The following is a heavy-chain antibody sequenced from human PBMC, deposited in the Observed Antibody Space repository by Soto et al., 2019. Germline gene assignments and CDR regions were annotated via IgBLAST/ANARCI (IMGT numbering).Heavy chain of an antibody. D-gene: IGHD3-16*01. V-gene: IGHV3-73*01. CDR2: IRSKANSYAT. J-gene: IGHJ4*02. CDR3: TRHSSYDYIWGSYTYYFDY. Sequence: GGSLRLSCAASGFTFSGSAMHWVRQASGKGLEWVGRIRSKANSYATAYAASVKGRFTISRDDSKNTAYLQMNSLKTEDTAVYYCTRHSSYDYIWGSYTYYFDYWGQGTLVTVSS. CDR1: GFTFSGSA.